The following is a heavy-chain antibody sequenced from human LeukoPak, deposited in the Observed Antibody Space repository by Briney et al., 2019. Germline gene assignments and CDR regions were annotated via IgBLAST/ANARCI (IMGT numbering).Heavy chain of an antibody. D-gene: IGHD2/OR15-2a*01. Sequence: GGSLRLSCAASGFTFSNYAMSWVRQAPGKGLEWVSTISGSAGETYYADSVKGRFTISRDNSKNTLFLQMNSLRAEDTAVYYCAAFDFGYWGQGTLVTVSS. CDR2: ISGSAGET. V-gene: IGHV3-23*01. CDR3: AAFDFGY. CDR1: GFTFSNYA. J-gene: IGHJ4*02.